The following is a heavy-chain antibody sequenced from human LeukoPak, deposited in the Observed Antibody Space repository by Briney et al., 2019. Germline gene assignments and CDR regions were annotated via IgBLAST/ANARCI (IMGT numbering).Heavy chain of an antibody. CDR2: ISYDGSNK. Sequence: PGGSLRLSCAASGFTFSSYAMQWVRQAPGKGLEGVAVISYDGSNKYYADSVKGRFTISRDNSKNTLYLQMNSLRAEDTAVYYCASRIAAAALYYYYGMDVWGQGTTVTVSS. V-gene: IGHV3-30-3*01. CDR1: GFTFSSYA. D-gene: IGHD6-13*01. J-gene: IGHJ6*02. CDR3: ASRIAAAALYYYYGMDV.